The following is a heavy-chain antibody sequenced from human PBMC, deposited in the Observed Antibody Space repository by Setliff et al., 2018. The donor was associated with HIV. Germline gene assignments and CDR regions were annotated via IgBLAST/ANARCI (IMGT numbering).Heavy chain of an antibody. J-gene: IGHJ6*03. CDR3: ATVTMVRLIGVYHMDV. Sequence: PSETLSLTCTVSGGSISSSNWWSWVRQSPGKGLEWIGEIYHSGKTNYNPSLKSRVIISVDKSNNQFSLKMNYVTAADAALYYCATVTMVRLIGVYHMDVWGKGTPVTVSS. CDR2: IYHSGKT. CDR1: GGSISSSNW. V-gene: IGHV4-4*02. D-gene: IGHD3-10*01.